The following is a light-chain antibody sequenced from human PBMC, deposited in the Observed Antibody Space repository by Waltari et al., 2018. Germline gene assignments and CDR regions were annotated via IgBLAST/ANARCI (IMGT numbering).Light chain of an antibody. CDR3: QQSYSTPWT. V-gene: IGKV1-39*01. J-gene: IGKJ1*01. Sequence: DIQMTQSPSSLSASVGDRVTTTCRASQSISNYLNWYQQKPGKAPKLLIYAASSLQSGVPSRFSGSGSGTDFTLTISSLQPEDFATYYCQQSYSTPWTFGQGTEVEIK. CDR2: AAS. CDR1: QSISNY.